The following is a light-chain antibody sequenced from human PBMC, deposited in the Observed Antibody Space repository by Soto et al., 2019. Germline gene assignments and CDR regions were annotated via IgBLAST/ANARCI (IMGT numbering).Light chain of an antibody. Sequence: EIVLTQSPATLSLSPGERATLSCRASQSVSSNLAWYQHKPGQPPRLLIYDASTRATGIPARFSGSGSGTDFTLTISSLEPEDFAVYYCQQYGSSPLTFGRGTKVEIK. V-gene: IGKV3-11*01. J-gene: IGKJ4*01. CDR2: DAS. CDR1: QSVSSN. CDR3: QQYGSSPLT.